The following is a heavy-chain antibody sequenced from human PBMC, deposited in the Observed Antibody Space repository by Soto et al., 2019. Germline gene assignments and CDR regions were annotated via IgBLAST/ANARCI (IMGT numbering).Heavy chain of an antibody. CDR1: GFTFSSYA. D-gene: IGHD6-13*01. Sequence: EVQLLESGGGLVQPGGSLRLSCAASGFTFSSYAMSWVRQAPGKGLEWVSAISGSGGSTYYADSVKGRFTISRDNSKNTLYLQMNSLRAEDTAVYYCAKDHAEQQLVRHWFDPWGQGTLVTVSS. CDR2: ISGSGGST. CDR3: AKDHAEQQLVRHWFDP. J-gene: IGHJ5*02. V-gene: IGHV3-23*01.